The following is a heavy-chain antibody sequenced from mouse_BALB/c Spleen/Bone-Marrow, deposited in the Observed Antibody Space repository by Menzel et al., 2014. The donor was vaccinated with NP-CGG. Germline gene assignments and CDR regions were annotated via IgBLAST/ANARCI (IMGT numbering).Heavy chain of an antibody. J-gene: IGHJ2*01. D-gene: IGHD1-1*01. V-gene: IGHV1-18*01. Sequence: VQLKESGPELVKPGASMKISCKASGYSFTGYTMNWVKQSHGKNLEWIGLINPYNGGTSYNQKFKGKATLTVDKSSSTAYMELLSLTSEDSAVYYCARVYYGSSTYYFDYGGQGTTLTVSS. CDR2: INPYNGGT. CDR1: GYSFTGYT. CDR3: ARVYYGSSTYYFDY.